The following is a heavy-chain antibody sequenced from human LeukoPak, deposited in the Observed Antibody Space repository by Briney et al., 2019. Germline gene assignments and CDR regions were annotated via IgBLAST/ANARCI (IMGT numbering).Heavy chain of an antibody. CDR3: ARGYSGSYYIPHAFDI. Sequence: PGGSLRLSCAASGFTVSSNYMSWVRQAPGKGLEWVSVIYSGGSTYYADSVKGRFTISRDNSKNTLYLQMNSLRAEDTAVYYCARGYSGSYYIPHAFDIWGQGTMVTVSS. D-gene: IGHD1-26*01. CDR2: IYSGGST. V-gene: IGHV3-53*01. J-gene: IGHJ3*02. CDR1: GFTVSSNY.